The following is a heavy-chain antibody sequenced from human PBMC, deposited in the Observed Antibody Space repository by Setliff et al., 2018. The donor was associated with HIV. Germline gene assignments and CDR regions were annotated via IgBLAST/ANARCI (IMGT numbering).Heavy chain of an antibody. J-gene: IGHJ6*02. CDR1: GYTFTGYY. V-gene: IGHV1-2*02. CDR3: ARDWRLRYFDWLYSGMDV. Sequence: ASVKVSCKASGYTFTGYYMHWVRRAPGQGLEWMGWINPHSGGTNYAQKFQGRVTMTRDTSISTAYMELSRLRSDDTAVYYCARDWRLRYFDWLYSGMDVWGQGTTVTVSS. D-gene: IGHD3-9*01. CDR2: INPHSGGT.